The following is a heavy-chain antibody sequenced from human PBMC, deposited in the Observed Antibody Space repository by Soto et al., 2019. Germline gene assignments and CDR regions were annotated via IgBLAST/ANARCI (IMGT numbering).Heavy chain of an antibody. CDR1: GFTFSSYA. D-gene: IGHD2-21*02. V-gene: IGHV3-23*01. CDR3: AKDPEVEVTAPDY. J-gene: IGHJ4*02. Sequence: GGSLRLSCAASGFTFSSYAMNWVRQAPGKGLEWVSAISGSGGSTYYVDSVEGRFTISRDNSRNTLYLQMNSLRAEDTAVYYCAKDPEVEVTAPDYWGQGTLVTVSS. CDR2: ISGSGGST.